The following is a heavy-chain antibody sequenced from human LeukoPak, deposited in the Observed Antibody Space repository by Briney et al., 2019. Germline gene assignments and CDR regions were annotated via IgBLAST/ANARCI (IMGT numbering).Heavy chain of an antibody. CDR1: GYTFTVYY. CDR3: ARGDGYYDY. Sequence: ASVKVSCKASGYTFTVYYMHWVRQAPGQGLEWMGRINPNSGGTNYAQKFQGRVTMTRDTSTSTVYMELSSLRSEDTAVYYCARGDGYYDYWGQGTLVTVSS. V-gene: IGHV1-2*06. D-gene: IGHD5-24*01. CDR2: INPNSGGT. J-gene: IGHJ4*02.